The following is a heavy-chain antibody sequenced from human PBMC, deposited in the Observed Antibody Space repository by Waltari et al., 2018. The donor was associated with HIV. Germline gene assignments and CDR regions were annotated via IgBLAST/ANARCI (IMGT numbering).Heavy chain of an antibody. D-gene: IGHD3-10*01. V-gene: IGHV4-31*03. CDR1: GGSISSGVYY. CDR3: ASLSLSGRAGFDP. CDR2: IYYSGST. J-gene: IGHJ5*02. Sequence: QVQLQESGPGLVKPSQTLSLTCTVSGGSISSGVYYWSWIRQHPGKGLEWIGYIYYSGSTYYNPSLKSRVTISVDTSKNQFSLKLSSVTAADTAVYYCASLSLSGRAGFDPWGQGTLVTVSS.